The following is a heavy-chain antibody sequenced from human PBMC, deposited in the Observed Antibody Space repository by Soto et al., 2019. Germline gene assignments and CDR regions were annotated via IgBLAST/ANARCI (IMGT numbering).Heavy chain of an antibody. CDR3: ARHPPAVYYYGMDV. J-gene: IGHJ6*02. V-gene: IGHV1-69*12. CDR2: IIPIFGTA. CDR1: GGTFSSYA. Sequence: QVQLVQSGAEVKKPGSSVKVSCKASGGTFSSYAISWVRQAPGQGLEWMGGIIPIFGTANYAQKFQGRVTITADDSTSTAYMELSSLRSEDTAVYYCARHPPAVYYYGMDVWGQGTTVTVSS.